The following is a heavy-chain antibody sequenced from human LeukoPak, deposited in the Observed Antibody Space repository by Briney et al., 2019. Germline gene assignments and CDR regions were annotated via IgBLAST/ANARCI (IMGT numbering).Heavy chain of an antibody. CDR1: GGSISSYY. V-gene: IGHV4-59*08. D-gene: IGHD6-13*01. Sequence: SETLSLTCTVSGGSISSYYWSWIRQPPGKGLEWIGYIYHSGSTYYNPPLKSRVTISVDRSKNQFSLKLSSVTAADTAVYYCARQPFIAAAGGIDYWGQGTLVTVSS. CDR2: IYHSGST. J-gene: IGHJ4*02. CDR3: ARQPFIAAAGGIDY.